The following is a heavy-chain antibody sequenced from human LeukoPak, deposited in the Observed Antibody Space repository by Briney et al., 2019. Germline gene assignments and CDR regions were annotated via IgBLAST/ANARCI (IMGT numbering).Heavy chain of an antibody. J-gene: IGHJ4*02. D-gene: IGHD6-19*01. Sequence: GGSLRLSCAASGFTFSSYGMHWVRQAPGKGLEWVGFIRYDGSNKYYADSVKGRFTISRDNSKNTLYPQMNSLRAEDTAVYYCARDRTHSSGWFGYYMDVWGQGTLVTVSS. V-gene: IGHV3-30*02. CDR1: GFTFSSYG. CDR3: ARDRTHSSGWFGYYMDV. CDR2: IRYDGSNK.